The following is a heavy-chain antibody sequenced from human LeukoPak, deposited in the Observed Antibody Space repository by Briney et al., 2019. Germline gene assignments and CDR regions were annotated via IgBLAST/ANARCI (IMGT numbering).Heavy chain of an antibody. CDR3: ARPRYYYDSSGYFDY. Sequence: PSETLSLTCTVSGGSISSSSYYWGWIRQPPGKGLEWIGSIYYSGSTYYNPSLKSRVTISVDTSKNQFSLKLSSVTAADTAVYYCARPRYYYDSSGYFDYWGQGTLVTVSS. D-gene: IGHD3-22*01. V-gene: IGHV4-39*01. CDR1: GGSISSSSYY. J-gene: IGHJ4*02. CDR2: IYYSGST.